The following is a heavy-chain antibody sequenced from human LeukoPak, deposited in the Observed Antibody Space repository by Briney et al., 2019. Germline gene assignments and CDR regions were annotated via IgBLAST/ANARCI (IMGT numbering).Heavy chain of an antibody. V-gene: IGHV4-59*01. CDR3: ARDKRAYYYYMDV. J-gene: IGHJ6*03. CDR2: IYYSGST. Sequence: SETLSLTCTVSGGSISSYYWSWIRQPPGKGLEWIGYIYYSGSTNYNPSLKSRVTISVDTSKNQFSLKLSSVTAADTAVYYCARDKRAYYYYMDVWGKGTTVTVSS. CDR1: GGSISSYY.